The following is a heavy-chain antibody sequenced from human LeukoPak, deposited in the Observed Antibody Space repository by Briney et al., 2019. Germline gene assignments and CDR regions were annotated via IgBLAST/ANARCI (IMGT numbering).Heavy chain of an antibody. J-gene: IGHJ4*02. CDR1: GGSISSSSYY. Sequence: PSETLSLTXTVSGGSISSSSYYWGWIRQPPGKGLEWIGSIYYSGSTYYNPSLKSRVTISVDTSKNQFSLKLSSVTAADTAVCYCARNFDYWGQGTLVTVSS. CDR2: IYYSGST. CDR3: ARNFDY. V-gene: IGHV4-39*01.